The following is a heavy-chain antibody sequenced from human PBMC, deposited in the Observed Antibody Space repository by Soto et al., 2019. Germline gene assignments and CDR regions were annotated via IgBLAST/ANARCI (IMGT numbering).Heavy chain of an antibody. D-gene: IGHD4-17*01. V-gene: IGHV3-23*01. CDR1: GFTFSSYA. CDR2: ISGSGGST. J-gene: IGHJ2*01. Sequence: EVQLLESGGGLVQPGGSLRLSCAASGFTFSSYAMSWVRQAPGKGLEWVSAISGSGGSTYYADSVKGGFTISRDNSKNTLYLQMNSLRAEDTAVYYCAKTVMVTTRYFDLWGRGTLVTVSS. CDR3: AKTVMVTTRYFDL.